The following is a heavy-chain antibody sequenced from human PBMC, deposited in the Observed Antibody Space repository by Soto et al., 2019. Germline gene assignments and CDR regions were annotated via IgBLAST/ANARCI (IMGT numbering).Heavy chain of an antibody. CDR1: GGSVSSGSYY. Sequence: SETLSLTCTVSGGSVSSGSYYWGWIRQPPGKGLEWIGYIYYSGSTNYNPSLKSRVTISVDTSKNQFSLKLSSVTAADTAVYYCAREDYYDSSDWGQGTLVTVS. CDR2: IYYSGST. CDR3: AREDYYDSSD. J-gene: IGHJ1*01. V-gene: IGHV4-61*01. D-gene: IGHD3-22*01.